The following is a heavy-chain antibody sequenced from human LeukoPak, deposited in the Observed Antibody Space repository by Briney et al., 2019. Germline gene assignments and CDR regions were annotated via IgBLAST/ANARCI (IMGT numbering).Heavy chain of an antibody. Sequence: GGSLRLSCAASGFTFSNYAMSWVRQAPGKGLEWVSSITGNALNTYHADFIQGRFTISRDDSKNTLYLHLSSLRVEDTAVYYCAKLQDFYDNSGYSYFDNWGQGTLVTVSS. CDR3: AKLQDFYDNSGYSYFDN. D-gene: IGHD3-22*01. CDR1: GFTFSNYA. J-gene: IGHJ4*02. CDR2: ITGNALNT. V-gene: IGHV3-23*01.